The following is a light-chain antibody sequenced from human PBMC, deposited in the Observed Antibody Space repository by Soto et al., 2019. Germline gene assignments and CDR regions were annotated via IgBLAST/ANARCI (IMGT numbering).Light chain of an antibody. CDR3: HHYNSYSEA. Sequence: DIQMTQSPSTLSGSVGDRVTITCRASQTISSWLAWYQQKPVKAPKLLIYKASTLKSGVPSRFSGSGSGTEFTLTISSLQPDDFATDYCHHYNSYSEAFGQGTKVELK. CDR2: KAS. V-gene: IGKV1-5*03. CDR1: QTISSW. J-gene: IGKJ1*01.